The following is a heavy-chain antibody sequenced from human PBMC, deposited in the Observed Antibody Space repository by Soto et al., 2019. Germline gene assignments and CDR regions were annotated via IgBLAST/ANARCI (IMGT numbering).Heavy chain of an antibody. V-gene: IGHV3-23*01. D-gene: IGHD3-16*01. CDR1: GFTFNTYA. Sequence: RGVSLRLSCAASGFTFNTYAMSWVRQAPGQGLEWVSAISGSGFSTYYADSVKGRFSISSDSSKNTLFLQMNSLRADDTAVYFCATFTFGRPFDTWGQGTMVTVSS. CDR2: ISGSGFST. CDR3: ATFTFGRPFDT. J-gene: IGHJ3*02.